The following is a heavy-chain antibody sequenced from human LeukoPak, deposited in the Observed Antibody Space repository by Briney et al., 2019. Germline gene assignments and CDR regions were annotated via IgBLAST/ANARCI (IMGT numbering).Heavy chain of an antibody. Sequence: GGSLRLSCAASGFTFSSYGMHWVRQAPGKGLEWVAVISYDGSNKYYADSVKGRFTISRDNSKNTLYLQMNSLRAEDTAVYCCAKVRTVTTIVDFEYWGQGTLVTVSS. D-gene: IGHD4-17*01. CDR1: GFTFSSYG. V-gene: IGHV3-30*18. CDR3: AKVRTVTTIVDFEY. CDR2: ISYDGSNK. J-gene: IGHJ4*02.